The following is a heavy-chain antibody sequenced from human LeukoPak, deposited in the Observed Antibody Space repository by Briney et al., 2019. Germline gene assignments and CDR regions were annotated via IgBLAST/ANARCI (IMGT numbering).Heavy chain of an antibody. CDR1: GFTFSSYG. Sequence: GGSLRLSCAASGFTFSSYGMHWVRQAPGKGLEWVAFIRYDGSNKYYADSVKGRFTISRDNSKNTLYLQMNSLRAEDTAVYFCARARLGFTRGFGTNYFDHWGQGTLVTVSS. CDR2: IRYDGSNK. CDR3: ARARLGFTRGFGTNYFDH. J-gene: IGHJ4*02. D-gene: IGHD3-10*01. V-gene: IGHV3-30*02.